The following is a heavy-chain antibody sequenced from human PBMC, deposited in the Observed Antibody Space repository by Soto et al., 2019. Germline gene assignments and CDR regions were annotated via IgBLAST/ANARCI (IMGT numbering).Heavy chain of an antibody. Sequence: GGSLRLSCAASGFTFSSYGMHWVRQAPGKGLEWVAVIWYDGSNKYYADSVKGRFTISRGNSKNTVDLQMNSLRAEDTAVYYCARILSSIVVVPAAYYYGMDVWGQGTTVTVSS. CDR2: IWYDGSNK. D-gene: IGHD2-2*01. CDR1: GFTFSSYG. V-gene: IGHV3-33*01. J-gene: IGHJ6*02. CDR3: ARILSSIVVVPAAYYYGMDV.